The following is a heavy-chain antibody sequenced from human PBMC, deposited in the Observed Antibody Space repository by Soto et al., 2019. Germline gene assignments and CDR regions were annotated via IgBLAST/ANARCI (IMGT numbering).Heavy chain of an antibody. CDR2: IFHSGST. D-gene: IGHD3-16*02. Sequence: QVQLQESGPGLVKPSETLSLTCGVSGGSVSSSNWWSWVRQPPGKGLEWIGEIFHSGSTNYNPSLKSRVTMSLDKTTNQFSLKLGPVTAADTAVYYCARPLLLGGVSVRAFTIWGQGTTVTVSS. V-gene: IGHV4-4*02. J-gene: IGHJ3*02. CDR1: GGSVSSSNW. CDR3: ARPLLLGGVSVRAFTI.